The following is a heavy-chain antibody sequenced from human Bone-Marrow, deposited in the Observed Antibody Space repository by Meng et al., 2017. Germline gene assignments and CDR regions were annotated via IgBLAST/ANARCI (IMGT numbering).Heavy chain of an antibody. CDR1: GGSFSDYY. D-gene: IGHD4-11*01. J-gene: IGHJ4*02. CDR2: INHSGST. V-gene: IGHV4-34*01. CDR3: ARGPTTMAHDFDY. Sequence: QVQLQQWAAGLLKPSETLSLTCVVSGGSFSDYYWSWIRQPPGKGLEWIGEINHSGSTNYNPSLESRATISVDTSQNNLSLKLSSVTAADSAVYYCARGPTTMAHDFDYWGQGTLVTVSS.